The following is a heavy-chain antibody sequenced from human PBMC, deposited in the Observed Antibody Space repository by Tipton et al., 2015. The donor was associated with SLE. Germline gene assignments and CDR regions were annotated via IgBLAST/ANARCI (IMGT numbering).Heavy chain of an antibody. V-gene: IGHV4-59*01. Sequence: TLSLTCTVSGGSIGTYYWSWIRQPPGKGLEYIGLIHYSGNTNYNPSLKSRVTISVDTSRNQFSLKLSHVTAADTAVYHCAGATYCGGDCYDLWGQGALVTVSS. D-gene: IGHD2-21*01. CDR2: IHYSGNT. CDR1: GGSIGTYY. CDR3: AGATYCGGDCYDL. J-gene: IGHJ4*02.